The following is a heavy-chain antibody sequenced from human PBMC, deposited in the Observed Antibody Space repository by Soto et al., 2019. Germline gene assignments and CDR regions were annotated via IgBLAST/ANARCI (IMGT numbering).Heavy chain of an antibody. J-gene: IGHJ4*02. V-gene: IGHV3-15*07. D-gene: IGHD5-18*01. CDR1: GFTFSNAW. Sequence: GGSLRLSCAASGFTFSNAWMNWVRQAPGKGLEWVGRIKSKTDGGTTDYAATVKGIFPISRDDSKNTLNLQMNSLKTEDTAVYYCTTGDSYGYLHSFLCSNWGQGTLVTVSS. CDR2: IKSKTDGGTT. CDR3: TTGDSYGYLHSFLCSN.